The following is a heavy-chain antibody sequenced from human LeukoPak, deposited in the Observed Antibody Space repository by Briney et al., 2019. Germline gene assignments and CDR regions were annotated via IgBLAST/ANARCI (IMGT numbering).Heavy chain of an antibody. CDR1: GTSFSGYY. CDR3: ARGQYCDLIRCYSAGRNFDQ. CDR2: INHSGSI. V-gene: IGHV4-34*01. D-gene: IGHD2-15*01. J-gene: IGHJ4*02. Sequence: SETLSLTCAVHGTSFSGYYWSWLRQTPGKGLQWIGEINHSGSINYNPSLKSRVTISVDTSKNQFSLEFNSLTAADTAIYYCARGQYCDLIRCYSAGRNFDQWGQGTLVTVSS.